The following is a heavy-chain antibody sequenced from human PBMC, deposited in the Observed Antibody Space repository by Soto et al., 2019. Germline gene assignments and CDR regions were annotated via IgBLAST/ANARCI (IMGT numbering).Heavy chain of an antibody. Sequence: VGSLRLSCAASGFNFSNYAMHWVRQAPGKGLEWVAVISYDEINKYYADSVKGRFTISRDNSKNTLSLQMNTLRAEDTAVYYCATFLLVGSFDIWGQGTMVTVSS. CDR2: ISYDEINK. CDR3: ATFLLVGSFDI. J-gene: IGHJ3*02. V-gene: IGHV3-30-3*01. D-gene: IGHD1-26*01. CDR1: GFNFSNYA.